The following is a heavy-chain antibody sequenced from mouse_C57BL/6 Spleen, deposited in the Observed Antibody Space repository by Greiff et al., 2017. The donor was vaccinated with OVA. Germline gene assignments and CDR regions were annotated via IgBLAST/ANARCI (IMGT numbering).Heavy chain of an antibody. CDR1: GFSLTSYG. Sequence: QVQLKQSGPGLVQPSQSLSITCTVSGFSLTSYGVHWVRQSPGKGLEWLGVIWRGGSTDYNAAFMSRLSITKDNSKSQVFFKMNSLQADDTAIYYCARREDYYCSSLYYYAMDDWGQGTSVTVSS. CDR3: ARREDYYCSSLYYYAMDD. CDR2: IWRGGST. D-gene: IGHD1-1*01. J-gene: IGHJ4*01. V-gene: IGHV2-5*01.